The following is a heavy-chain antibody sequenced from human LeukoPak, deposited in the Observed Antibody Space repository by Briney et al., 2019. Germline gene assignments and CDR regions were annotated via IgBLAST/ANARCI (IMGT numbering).Heavy chain of an antibody. J-gene: IGHJ5*02. CDR2: IWYDGSNE. Sequence: GGSLRLSCVASGITFSSFGMHWVRQAPGKGLERVAFIWYDGSNEYYADSVKGRFTIFRDNSKNTLYLQMNSLRGDDTAVYYCARDSPLTAGPFDPWGQGTLVTVSS. CDR1: GITFSSFG. CDR3: ARDSPLTAGPFDP. D-gene: IGHD7-27*01. V-gene: IGHV3-33*01.